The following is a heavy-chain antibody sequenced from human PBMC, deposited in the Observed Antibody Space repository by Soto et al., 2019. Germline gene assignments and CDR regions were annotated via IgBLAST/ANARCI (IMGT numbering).Heavy chain of an antibody. Sequence: DAQLVEFGGGLVQPGKSLRISCVASGFTFDDHTMHWVRQAPGRGLEWVSCISWNSGIIGYADSVKGRFTISRDNAKNSLYLRMDSLRPEDTAVYYCTKDTHSPSGYFEAFDVWGQGTKVTVSS. CDR2: ISWNSGII. J-gene: IGHJ3*01. D-gene: IGHD3-22*01. V-gene: IGHV3-9*01. CDR3: TKDTHSPSGYFEAFDV. CDR1: GFTFDDHT.